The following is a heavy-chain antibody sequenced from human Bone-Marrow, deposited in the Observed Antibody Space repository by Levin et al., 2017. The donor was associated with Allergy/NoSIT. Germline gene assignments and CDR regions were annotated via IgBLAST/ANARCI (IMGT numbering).Heavy chain of an antibody. J-gene: IGHJ3*01. CDR1: RFTFTAYY. V-gene: IGHV1-2*02. Sequence: GESLKISCWGSRFTFTAYYIHWVRQAPGHGLEWMGWINLNSGDTKYAQHFQGRVSMTSDPSSDTAYMELKNLRSDDTAKYYCVRNQYDNFALALWGQGTNVTVSS. CDR3: VRNQYDNFALAL. CDR2: INLNSGDT. D-gene: IGHD3-22*01.